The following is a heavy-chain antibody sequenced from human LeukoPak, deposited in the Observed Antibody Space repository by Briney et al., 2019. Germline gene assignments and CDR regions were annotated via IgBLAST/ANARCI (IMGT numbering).Heavy chain of an antibody. Sequence: PGGSLRLSCAASGFTFSSYGMHWVRQAPGKELEGVAFIRYDGSNKYYADSVKGRFTISRDNSKNTLYLQMNSLRAEDTAVYYCAKTQRFGESDLDYWGQGTLVTVSS. V-gene: IGHV3-30*02. CDR1: GFTFSSYG. D-gene: IGHD3-10*01. CDR3: AKTQRFGESDLDY. J-gene: IGHJ4*02. CDR2: IRYDGSNK.